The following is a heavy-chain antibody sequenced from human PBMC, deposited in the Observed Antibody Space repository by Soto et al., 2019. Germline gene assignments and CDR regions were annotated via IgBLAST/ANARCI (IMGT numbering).Heavy chain of an antibody. J-gene: IGHJ3*02. CDR1: GHTFTSYG. CDR3: ARGRWDDRSGYDDFDI. V-gene: IGHV1-18*04. CDR2: ISAYNGNT. D-gene: IGHD3-22*01. Sequence: ASVKVSCKASGHTFTSYGISWVRQAPGQGLEWMGWISAYNGNTNYEKKLQGRVTMTTDTSTRTAYMELRSLRSDDTAVYYCARGRWDDRSGYDDFDIWGQVTMVTVSS.